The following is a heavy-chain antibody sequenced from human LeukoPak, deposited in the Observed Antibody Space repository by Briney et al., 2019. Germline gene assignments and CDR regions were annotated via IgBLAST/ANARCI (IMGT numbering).Heavy chain of an antibody. D-gene: IGHD2/OR15-2a*01. Sequence: ASVKVSRKASGYTFTGYYTHWVRQAPGQGLEWMGWINPDSGGTNNAQKFQGRVTMTRDTSISTAYMELSRLRSDDTAVYYCARTFYDTLDSDAFDFWGQGTMVIVSS. J-gene: IGHJ3*01. CDR3: ARTFYDTLDSDAFDF. V-gene: IGHV1-2*02. CDR2: INPDSGGT. CDR1: GYTFTGYY.